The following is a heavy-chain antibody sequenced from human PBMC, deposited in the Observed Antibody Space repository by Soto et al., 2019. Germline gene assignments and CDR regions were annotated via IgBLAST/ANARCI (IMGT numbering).Heavy chain of an antibody. CDR1: GFTFSGSA. J-gene: IGHJ5*02. CDR3: TRRLDTAMVFWFGP. CDR2: IRSKANSYAT. D-gene: IGHD5-18*01. V-gene: IGHV3-73*01. Sequence: HPGGSLRLSCAASGFTFSGSAMHWVRQASGKGLEWVGRIRSKANSYATAYAASVKGRFTISRDDSKNTAYLQMNSLKTEDTAVYYCTRRLDTAMVFWFGPWGQGTPVTVSS.